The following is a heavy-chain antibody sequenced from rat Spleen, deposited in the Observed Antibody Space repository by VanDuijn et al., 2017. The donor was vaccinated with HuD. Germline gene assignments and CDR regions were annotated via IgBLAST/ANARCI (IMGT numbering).Heavy chain of an antibody. D-gene: IGHD1-1*01. CDR3: TKTTTGNYFDY. Sequence: EVQLVESGGGLVQPGRSMKLSCAASGFTFSSFPMAWVRQAPTKGLEWVATISTSGGSTYYRDSVKGRFTISRDNAKSTLYLQMNSLRSEDTATYYCTKTTTGNYFDYWGQGVMVTVSS. CDR2: ISTSGGST. CDR1: GFTFSSFP. V-gene: IGHV5-46*01. J-gene: IGHJ2*01.